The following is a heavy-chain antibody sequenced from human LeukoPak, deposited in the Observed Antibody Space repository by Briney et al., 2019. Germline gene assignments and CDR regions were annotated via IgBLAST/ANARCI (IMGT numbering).Heavy chain of an antibody. CDR3: ARQPRYCSSTSCYMDY. D-gene: IGHD2-2*02. J-gene: IGHJ4*02. V-gene: IGHV4-39*01. Sequence: SETLSLTCTVSGGSISSSSYYWGWIRQPPGKGLEWIGSIYYSGSTYYNPSLKSRATISVDTSKNQFSLKLSSVTAADTAVYYCARQPRYCSSTSCYMDYWGQGTLVTVSS. CDR1: GGSISSSSYY. CDR2: IYYSGST.